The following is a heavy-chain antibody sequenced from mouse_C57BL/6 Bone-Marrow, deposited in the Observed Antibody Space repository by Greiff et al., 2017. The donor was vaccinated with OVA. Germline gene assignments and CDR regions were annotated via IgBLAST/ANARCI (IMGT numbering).Heavy chain of an antibody. CDR1: GYEFSSSW. D-gene: IGHD2-3*01. J-gene: IGHJ2*01. Sequence: VQLVESGPELVKPGASVKISCKASGYEFSSSWMNWVKQRPGKGLEWIGRIYPGDGETNYNGKFKGKGTLTADKSSSTAYMQRISLTSEDSAVYFCARHEDGYYASYFDYWCQGTTLTVSS. V-gene: IGHV1-82*01. CDR2: IYPGDGET. CDR3: ARHEDGYYASYFDY.